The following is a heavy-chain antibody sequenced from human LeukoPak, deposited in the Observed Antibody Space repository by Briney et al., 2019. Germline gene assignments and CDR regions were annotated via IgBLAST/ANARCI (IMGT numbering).Heavy chain of an antibody. CDR2: IKSKTDGGTT. D-gene: IGHD4-17*01. Sequence: GGSLRLSCAASGFTFSSYSMNWVRQAPGKGLEWVGRIKSKTDGGTTDYAAPVKGRFTISRDDSKNTLYLQMNSLKTEDTAVYYCTTAGYGDYDWFDPWGQGTLVTVSS. CDR3: TTAGYGDYDWFDP. CDR1: GFTFSSYS. J-gene: IGHJ5*02. V-gene: IGHV3-15*01.